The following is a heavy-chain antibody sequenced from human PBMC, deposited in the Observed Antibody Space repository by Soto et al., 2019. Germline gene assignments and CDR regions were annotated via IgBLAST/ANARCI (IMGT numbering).Heavy chain of an antibody. J-gene: IGHJ6*02. CDR3: ARGGGYRRADYYYGMNV. CDR1: GFNFSDYY. Sequence: VALVESGGALVKPGGVLTLSCGASGFNFSDYYLARIRPAPGKGLEWVSYISSSGSSIYYADSVKGRFTISRDNAENSLYLQMNSLRAEDTAVYYCARGGGYRRADYYYGMNVWGQGTTVIVSS. D-gene: IGHD3-16*01. V-gene: IGHV3-11*01. CDR2: ISSSGSSI.